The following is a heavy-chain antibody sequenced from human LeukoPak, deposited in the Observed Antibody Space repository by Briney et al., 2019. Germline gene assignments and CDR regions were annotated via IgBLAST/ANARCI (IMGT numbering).Heavy chain of an antibody. CDR2: IYYSGST. J-gene: IGHJ4*02. Sequence: PSETLSLTCTVSGGSISSGSYYWSWIRQPAGKGLEWIGYIYYSGSTNYNPSLKSRVTISVDTSKNQFSLKLSSVTAADTAVYYCARHWVRHFDYWGQGTLVTVSS. V-gene: IGHV4-61*10. D-gene: IGHD7-27*01. CDR1: GGSISSGSYY. CDR3: ARHWVRHFDY.